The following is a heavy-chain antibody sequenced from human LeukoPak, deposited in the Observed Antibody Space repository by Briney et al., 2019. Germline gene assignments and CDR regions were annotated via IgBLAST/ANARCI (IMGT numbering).Heavy chain of an antibody. V-gene: IGHV4-59*08. CDR3: ARLAGRHYFDY. D-gene: IGHD6-19*01. Sequence: SQTLSLTCTVSGGSLSSYYWSWIRQPPGKGLEWVGDIYYSGSTNYNPSLKSRVTISVDTSKNQFSLKLSSVTAADTAVYYCARLAGRHYFDYGGQGTLVTVSS. CDR1: GGSLSSYY. J-gene: IGHJ4*02. CDR2: IYYSGST.